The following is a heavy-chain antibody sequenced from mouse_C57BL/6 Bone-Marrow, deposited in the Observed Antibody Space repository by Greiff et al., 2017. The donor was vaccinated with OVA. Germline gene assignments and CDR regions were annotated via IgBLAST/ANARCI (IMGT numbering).Heavy chain of an antibody. V-gene: IGHV1-5*01. CDR1: GYTFTSYW. J-gene: IGHJ4*01. CDR3: TAYYGSSYESMDY. CDR2: IYPGNSDT. Sequence: EVQLQQSGTVLARPGASVKMSCKTSGYTFTSYWMHWVKQRPGKGLEWIGAIYPGNSDTSYNQKFKGKAKLTAVTSASTAYMKLSSLTTEDFAVEYCTAYYGSSYESMDYWGQGTSVTVSS. D-gene: IGHD1-1*01.